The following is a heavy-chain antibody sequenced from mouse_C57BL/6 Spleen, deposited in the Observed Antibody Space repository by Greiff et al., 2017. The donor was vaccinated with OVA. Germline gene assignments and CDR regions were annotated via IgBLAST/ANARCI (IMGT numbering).Heavy chain of an antibody. CDR1: GYAFSSSW. V-gene: IGHV1-82*01. Sequence: VQLVESGPELVKPGASVKISCKASGYAFSSSWMNWVKQRPGKGLEWIGRIYPGDGDTNYNGKFKGKATLTADKSSSTAYMQLSSLTSEDSAVYFCARSGYYDYDRYAMDYWGQGTSVTVSS. CDR3: ARSGYYDYDRYAMDY. D-gene: IGHD2-4*01. J-gene: IGHJ4*01. CDR2: IYPGDGDT.